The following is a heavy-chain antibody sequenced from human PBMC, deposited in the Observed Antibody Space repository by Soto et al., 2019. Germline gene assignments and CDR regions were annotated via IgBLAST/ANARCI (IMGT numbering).Heavy chain of an antibody. D-gene: IGHD3-16*01. J-gene: IGHJ4*02. CDR1: GFNFRNYA. CDR2: ISGGGDRT. Sequence: EVQLLESGGGLVQPGGSLRLSCAASGFNFRNYAMSWVRQAPGKGLEWVSGISGGGDRTFYADYVRGPLTISRDNPNKKLLLQINSLSTDDKDIYYCAKDRLSLGHMGELWDSWGQGTLVTVSS. V-gene: IGHV3-23*01. CDR3: AKDRLSLGHMGELWDS.